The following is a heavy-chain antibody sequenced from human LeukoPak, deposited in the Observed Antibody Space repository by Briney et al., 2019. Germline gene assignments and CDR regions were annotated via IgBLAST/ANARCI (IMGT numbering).Heavy chain of an antibody. D-gene: IGHD3-22*01. CDR2: IYPGDSDT. CDR3: ARHYDSSGYSDY. V-gene: IGHV5-51*01. J-gene: IGHJ4*02. Sequence: GESLKISCKGSGSRFTSYWIGWGRQMPGKGLEGMGIIYPGDSDTRYSPSFQGQVTISADKSISTAYLQWSSLKASDTAMYYCARHYDSSGYSDYWGQGTLVTVSS. CDR1: GSRFTSYW.